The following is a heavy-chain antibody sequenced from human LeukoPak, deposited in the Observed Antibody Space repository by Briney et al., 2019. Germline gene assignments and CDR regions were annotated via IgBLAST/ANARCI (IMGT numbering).Heavy chain of an antibody. D-gene: IGHD5-18*01. CDR1: GFTFGSYS. V-gene: IGHV3-48*02. CDR3: ARDGDTAMPTPY. J-gene: IGHJ4*02. Sequence: PGGSLRLSCAASGFTFGSYSMNWVRQAPGKGLEWVSYISSSSTIYYADSVKGRFTISRDNAKNSLYLQMNSLRDEDTAVYYCARDGDTAMPTPYWGQGTLVTVSS. CDR2: ISSSSTI.